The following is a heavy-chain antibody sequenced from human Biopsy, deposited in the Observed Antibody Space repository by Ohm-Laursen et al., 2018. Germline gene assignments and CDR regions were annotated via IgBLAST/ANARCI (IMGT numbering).Heavy chain of an antibody. CDR3: ARTPRDSFWSGSYKRGLWFDP. V-gene: IGHV4-59*01. J-gene: IGHJ5*02. CDR2: VYNGGIT. Sequence: SETLSLTCSVSGGSIISYYWTWIRQPPGKGLEWIGHVYNGGITNYNPSLERRVTISKDTSKKQFSLQVNSVTAADTAVYYCARTPRDSFWSGSYKRGLWFDPWGQGTLVIVSS. CDR1: GGSIISYY. D-gene: IGHD3-3*01.